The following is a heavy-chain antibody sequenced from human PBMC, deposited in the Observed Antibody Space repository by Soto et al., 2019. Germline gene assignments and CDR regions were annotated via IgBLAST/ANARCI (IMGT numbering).Heavy chain of an antibody. Sequence: SETLSLTCTVSGGSITSSNYHWGWSRQPPGKGLEWIGTIYYSGNTYYNPSLKSRVTMSMDASKNQFSLTLSSVAVADTAVYYCARYRREAVAGYTLDNWGQGMLVTVSS. V-gene: IGHV4-39*01. J-gene: IGHJ4*02. D-gene: IGHD6-13*01. CDR2: IYYSGNT. CDR1: GGSITSSNYH. CDR3: ARYRREAVAGYTLDN.